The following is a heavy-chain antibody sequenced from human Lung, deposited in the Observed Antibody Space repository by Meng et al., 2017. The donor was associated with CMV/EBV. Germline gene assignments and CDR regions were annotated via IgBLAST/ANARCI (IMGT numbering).Heavy chain of an antibody. J-gene: IGHJ5*02. CDR3: ARGGSSSWSRRYNWFDP. CDR1: GGTFSSYA. D-gene: IGHD6-13*01. CDR2: IIPIFGTA. V-gene: IGHV1-69*05. Sequence: SAXVSXKASGGTFSSYAISWVRQAPGQGLEWMGGIIPIFGTANYAQKFQGRVTITTDESTSTAYMELSSLRSEDTAVYYCARGGSSSWSRRYNWFDPWGQGTXVTVSS.